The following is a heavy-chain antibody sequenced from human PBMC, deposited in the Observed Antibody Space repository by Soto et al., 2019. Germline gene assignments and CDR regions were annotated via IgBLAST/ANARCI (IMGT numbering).Heavy chain of an antibody. CDR2: ISSSSSTI. CDR3: AGDRSYGSGVNAYYYYYYMDV. V-gene: IGHV3-48*01. Sequence: GGSLRLSCAASGFTFSSYSMNWVRQAPGKGLEWVSYISSSSSTIYYADSVKGRFTISRDNAKNSLYLEMNSLRAEDTAVYYCAGDRSYGSGVNAYYYYYYMDVWGKGTTVTVSS. J-gene: IGHJ6*03. CDR1: GFTFSSYS. D-gene: IGHD3-10*01.